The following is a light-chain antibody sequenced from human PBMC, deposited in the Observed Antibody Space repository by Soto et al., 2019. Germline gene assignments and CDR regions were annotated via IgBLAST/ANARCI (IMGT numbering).Light chain of an antibody. CDR1: QNIDNY. V-gene: IGKV1-39*01. Sequence: DIQMTQSPSSLSASLGDRVTITCRASQNIDNYLNWYQHKPGKAPKLLIYATSTLQSGVPARFSGSGSGTEFTLTISTLQAEDFATYFCQQSYSRPRTFGQGTKVDIK. CDR3: QQSYSRPRT. CDR2: ATS. J-gene: IGKJ1*01.